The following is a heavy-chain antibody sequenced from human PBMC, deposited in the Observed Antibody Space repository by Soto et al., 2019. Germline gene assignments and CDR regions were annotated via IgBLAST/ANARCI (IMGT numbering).Heavy chain of an antibody. CDR2: IKSKTDGGTN. Sequence: EVKLVESVGGSVKPGGSLRLSCAASGFTFSNAWMNWVRQAPGKGLEWVARIKSKTDGGTNDYAAPVKGRFTISRDDSTNTLYLPMNRLKTEYTAVYYCTTKAAPDMTTVVTDYYYYCMDVWGQGTTVTVSS. J-gene: IGHJ6*02. CDR1: GFTFSNAW. D-gene: IGHD4-17*01. CDR3: TTKAAPDMTTVVTDYYYYCMDV. V-gene: IGHV3-15*07.